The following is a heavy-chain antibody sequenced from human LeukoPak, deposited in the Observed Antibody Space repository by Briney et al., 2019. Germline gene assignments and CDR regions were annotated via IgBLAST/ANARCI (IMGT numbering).Heavy chain of an antibody. V-gene: IGHV1-2*02. CDR1: GGTFSSYA. D-gene: IGHD2-2*01. CDR2: INPNSGGT. CDR3: ARTVVPAASFDY. J-gene: IGHJ4*02. Sequence: GASVKVSCKASGGTFSSYAISWVRQAPGQGLEWMGWINPNSGGTNYAQKFQGRVTMTRDTSISTAYMELSRLRSDDTAVYYCARTVVPAASFDYWGQGTLVTVSS.